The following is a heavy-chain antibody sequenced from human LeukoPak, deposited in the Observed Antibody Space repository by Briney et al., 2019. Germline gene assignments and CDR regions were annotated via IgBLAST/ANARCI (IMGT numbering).Heavy chain of an antibody. D-gene: IGHD3-22*01. CDR3: ARVRITMIVVDKHYYFDY. J-gene: IGHJ4*02. Sequence: SETLSLTCAVYGGSFSGYYWGWIRQPPGKGLEWIGEINHSGSTNYNPSLKSRVTISVDTSKNQFSLKLSSVTAADTAVYYCARVRITMIVVDKHYYFDYWGQGTLVTVSS. CDR2: INHSGST. CDR1: GGSFSGYY. V-gene: IGHV4-34*01.